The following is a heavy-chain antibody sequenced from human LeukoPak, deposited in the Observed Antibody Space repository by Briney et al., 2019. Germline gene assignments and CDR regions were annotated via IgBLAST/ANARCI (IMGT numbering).Heavy chain of an antibody. D-gene: IGHD6-19*01. CDR1: GGSISSSSYY. CDR2: IYYSGNT. V-gene: IGHV4-39*01. J-gene: IGHJ4*02. Sequence: SETLSLTCTGSGGSISSSSYYWGWIRQPPGKGLEWIGCIYYSGNTYYNPSLKSRGTISVDTSKNQFSLNLNSLPAADTAVYYCARPRGSGWRPFDSWGQGTLVTVSS. CDR3: ARPRGSGWRPFDS.